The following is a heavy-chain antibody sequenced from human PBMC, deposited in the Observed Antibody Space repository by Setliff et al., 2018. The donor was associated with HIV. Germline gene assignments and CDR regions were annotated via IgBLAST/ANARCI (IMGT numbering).Heavy chain of an antibody. Sequence: SETLSLTCTVSGGSISSSSLYWGWIRQPPGKGLEWIGSIYYSGGTYYNPSLKSRVTISLDTSKSLFSLKLSSVSAADTAVYYCARDRLLLWFDEEYYFDYWGQGTLVTAPQ. V-gene: IGHV4-39*07. CDR1: GGSISSSSLY. CDR3: ARDRLLLWFDEEYYFDY. D-gene: IGHD3-10*01. J-gene: IGHJ4*02. CDR2: IYYSGGT.